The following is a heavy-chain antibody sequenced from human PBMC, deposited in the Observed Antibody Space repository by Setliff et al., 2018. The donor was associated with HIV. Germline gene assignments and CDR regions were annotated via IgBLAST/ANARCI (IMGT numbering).Heavy chain of an antibody. J-gene: IGHJ4*02. CDR2: ISAYNGNT. V-gene: IGHV1-18*01. CDR1: GYSFSSYG. CDR3: ARAYDVLTGYFDY. D-gene: IGHD3-9*01. Sequence: GASVKVSCKASGYSFSSYGISWVRQAPGQGLEWMGWISAYNGNTNYAQRLQGRVTMTTDTTTSTAYMELRSLRSDDTAVHYCARAYDVLTGYFDYWGQGTLVTVST.